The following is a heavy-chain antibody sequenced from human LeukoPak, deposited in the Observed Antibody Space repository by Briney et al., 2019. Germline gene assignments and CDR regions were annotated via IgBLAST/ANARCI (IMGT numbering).Heavy chain of an antibody. CDR1: GGSISSGSYY. D-gene: IGHD2-2*01. CDR3: ARLAYTVVEPTAFDS. Sequence: SETLSLTCTVSGGSISSGSYYWSWIGQPAGKGLEWIGRIYTSGSTNYNPSLKSRVTISVDTSKNQFSLKLSSVTAADTAVYYCARLAYTVVEPTAFDSWGQGILVTVSS. CDR2: IYTSGST. V-gene: IGHV4-61*02. J-gene: IGHJ4*02.